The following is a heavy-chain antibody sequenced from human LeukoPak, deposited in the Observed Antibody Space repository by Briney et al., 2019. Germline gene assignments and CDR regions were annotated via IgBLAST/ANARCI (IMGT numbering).Heavy chain of an antibody. D-gene: IGHD2-15*01. J-gene: IGHJ4*02. CDR2: ISGSGGST. CDR3: AKMVAATSTYHFDY. CDR1: GFTFSSYA. V-gene: IGHV3-23*01. Sequence: GGSLRLSCAASGFTFSSYAMSWVRQAPGKGLEWVSAISGSGGSTYYADSVKGRFTISRDDSKNTLYLQMNSLRAEDTAVYYCAKMVAATSTYHFDYWGQGTLVTVSS.